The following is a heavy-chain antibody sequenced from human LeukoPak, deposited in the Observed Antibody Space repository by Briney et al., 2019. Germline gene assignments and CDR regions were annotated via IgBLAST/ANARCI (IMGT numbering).Heavy chain of an antibody. Sequence: GGSLRLSCAVSGFTFSDYYMSWIRQAPGQGLEWVSYISGSGRTIYYADSVKGRFTISRDNAKNSLYLQMNSLRADDTAVYYCAKDHRAAAGSDSWGQGTLVTVSS. CDR3: AKDHRAAAGSDS. V-gene: IGHV3-11*04. D-gene: IGHD6-13*01. CDR2: ISGSGRTI. J-gene: IGHJ4*02. CDR1: GFTFSDYY.